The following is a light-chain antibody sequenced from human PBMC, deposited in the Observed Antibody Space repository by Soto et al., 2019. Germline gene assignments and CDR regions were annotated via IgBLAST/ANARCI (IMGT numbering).Light chain of an antibody. Sequence: DIQMTQSPSTLSAFVGDRVTITCRASQSISSWLAWYQQKPGKAPKLLIYKASSLESGVPSRFSGSGSGTEFTLTISSLQPDDFATYYCQQYSSYSWTFGQGTKVEIK. J-gene: IGKJ1*01. CDR2: KAS. V-gene: IGKV1-5*03. CDR1: QSISSW. CDR3: QQYSSYSWT.